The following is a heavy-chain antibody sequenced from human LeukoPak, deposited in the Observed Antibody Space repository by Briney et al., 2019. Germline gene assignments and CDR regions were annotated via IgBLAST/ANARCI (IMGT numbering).Heavy chain of an antibody. D-gene: IGHD3-10*01. J-gene: IGHJ4*02. CDR1: GFTFSSYA. V-gene: IGHV3-21*04. Sequence: PGGSLRLSCAASGFTFSSYAMSWVRQAPGKGLEWVSAISSSGSTIYYADSVKGRFTISRDNAKNSLYLQMNSLRAEDTAVYYCASDSYYYGSGRPFDYWGQGTLVTVSS. CDR3: ASDSYYYGSGRPFDY. CDR2: ISSSGSTI.